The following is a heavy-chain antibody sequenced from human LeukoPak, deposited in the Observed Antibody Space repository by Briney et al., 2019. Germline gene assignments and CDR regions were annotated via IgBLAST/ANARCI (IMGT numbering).Heavy chain of an antibody. CDR1: GGSISSYY. D-gene: IGHD3-10*01. J-gene: IGHJ3*02. V-gene: IGHV4-4*07. CDR2: IYTSGST. Sequence: SETLSLTCTVSGGSISSYYWSWIRQPAGKGLEWIGRIYTSGSTNYNPSLKSRVTMSVDTSKNQFSLKLSSVTAADTAVYYCASLLWFGASEGAFDIWGQGTMVTVSS. CDR3: ASLLWFGASEGAFDI.